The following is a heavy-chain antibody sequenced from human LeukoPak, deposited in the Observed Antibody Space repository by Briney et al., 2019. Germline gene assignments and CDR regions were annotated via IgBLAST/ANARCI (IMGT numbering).Heavy chain of an antibody. Sequence: PGGSLRLSCAASGFTFSKYDLSWVRQALGKGLECVSAIDRGVGSTYYADSVKGRFTISRDNSKNTLYLQMNNLRVDDTAVYYCAKKGQADDGGKPDWGQGTLVTVSS. J-gene: IGHJ4*02. V-gene: IGHV3-23*01. CDR2: IDRGVGST. CDR1: GFTFSKYD. CDR3: AKKGQADDGGKPD.